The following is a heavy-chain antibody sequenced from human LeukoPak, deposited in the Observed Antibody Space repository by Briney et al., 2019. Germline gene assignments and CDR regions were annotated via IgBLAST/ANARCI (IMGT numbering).Heavy chain of an antibody. V-gene: IGHV1-69*05. D-gene: IGHD5-24*01. CDR2: IIPIFGTA. J-gene: IGHJ3*02. CDR1: GGTFSSYA. CDR3: ARDRRDGYNVGAFDI. Sequence: GASVKVSCKASGGTFSSYAISWVRQAPGQGLEWMGGIIPIFGTANYAQKFQGRVTITTDESTSTAYMELSSLRSEDTAVYYCARDRRDGYNVGAFDIWGQGTMVTVSS.